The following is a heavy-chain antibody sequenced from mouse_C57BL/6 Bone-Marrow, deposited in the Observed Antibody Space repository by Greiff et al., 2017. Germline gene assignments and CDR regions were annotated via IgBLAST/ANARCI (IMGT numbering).Heavy chain of an antibody. Sequence: QVQLQQPGAELVSPGTSVKLSCKASGYTFTSYWMHWVKQRPGQGLEWIGVFDPSGSYTNYNQKFKGKATLTVDTSSSTAYMQLSSLTSSDYAVYYCARRVLGNYLYWFDYWGQGTIHTVSA. CDR3: ARRVLGNYLYWFDY. J-gene: IGHJ2*01. D-gene: IGHD2-1*01. CDR1: GYTFTSYW. CDR2: FDPSGSYT. V-gene: IGHV1-59*01.